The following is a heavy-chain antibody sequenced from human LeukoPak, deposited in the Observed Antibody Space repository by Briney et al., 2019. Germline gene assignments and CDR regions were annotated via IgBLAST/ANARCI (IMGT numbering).Heavy chain of an antibody. Sequence: ASVMVSCKASGGTFSSYAISWVRQAPGQGLEWMGGIIPIFGTANYAQKFQGRVTITTDESTSTAYMELSSLRSEDTAVYYCAVEIAAAGPAHFDYWGQGTLVTVSS. D-gene: IGHD6-13*01. CDR2: IIPIFGTA. CDR1: GGTFSSYA. V-gene: IGHV1-69*05. CDR3: AVEIAAAGPAHFDY. J-gene: IGHJ4*02.